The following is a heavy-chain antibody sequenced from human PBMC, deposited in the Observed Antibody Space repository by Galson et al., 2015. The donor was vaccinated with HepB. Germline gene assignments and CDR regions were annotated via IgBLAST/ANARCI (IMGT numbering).Heavy chain of an antibody. Sequence: SLRLSCAASGFTFSTYSMAWVRQAPGKGLEWVSSISTGSTYIHYADSVKGRFTISRDNAKNSLYLQMNSLKTEDTAVYYCTRPFVHLGDLDAFDIWGQGTMVTVSS. CDR2: ISTGSTYI. CDR1: GFTFSTYS. CDR3: TRPFVHLGDLDAFDI. V-gene: IGHV3-21*04. D-gene: IGHD3-16*01. J-gene: IGHJ3*02.